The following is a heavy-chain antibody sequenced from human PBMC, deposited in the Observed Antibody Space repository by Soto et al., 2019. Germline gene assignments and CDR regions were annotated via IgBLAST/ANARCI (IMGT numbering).Heavy chain of an antibody. CDR2: ISAYNGNT. D-gene: IGHD2-15*01. V-gene: IGHV1-18*01. Sequence: QVQLVQSGAEVKKPGASVKVSCKASGYTFTSYGISWVRQAPGQGLERMGWISAYNGNTNYAQKLQGRVTMTTDTSTSTAYMELRSLRSDDTAVYYCARYYCSGGSCYWEYYFDYWGQGTLVTVSS. J-gene: IGHJ4*02. CDR3: ARYYCSGGSCYWEYYFDY. CDR1: GYTFTSYG.